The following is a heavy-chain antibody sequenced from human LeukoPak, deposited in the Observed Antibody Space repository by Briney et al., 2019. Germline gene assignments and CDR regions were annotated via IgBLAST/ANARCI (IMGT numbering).Heavy chain of an antibody. CDR2: ISSNGGST. D-gene: IGHD3-10*01. CDR3: ARGPSSGSDY. J-gene: IGHJ4*02. Sequence: GGSLRLSCAASGFTFSSYAMHWVRQAPGKGLEYVSAISSNGGSTYYANSVKGRFTISRDNSKNTLYLQMGSLRAEDMAVYYCARGPSSGSDYWGQGTLVTVSS. CDR1: GFTFSSYA. V-gene: IGHV3-64*01.